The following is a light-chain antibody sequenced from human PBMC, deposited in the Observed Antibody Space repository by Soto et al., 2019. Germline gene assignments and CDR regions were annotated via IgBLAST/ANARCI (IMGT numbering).Light chain of an antibody. Sequence: QSALTQPPSASGIPGQWVSISCSGSSSNIGSDAVNWFQHLPGTTPKLLIYGNYQRPSGVPDRFSGSKSGTSASLAISGLQSEDEADYYCIAWDDSLKAYVFGTGTKVTVL. CDR2: GNY. J-gene: IGLJ1*01. CDR3: IAWDDSLKAYV. V-gene: IGLV1-44*01. CDR1: SSNIGSDA.